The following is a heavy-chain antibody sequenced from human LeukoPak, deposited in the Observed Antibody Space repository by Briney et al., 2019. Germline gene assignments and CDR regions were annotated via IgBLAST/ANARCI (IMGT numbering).Heavy chain of an antibody. D-gene: IGHD3-10*01. CDR1: GYTFTSYD. J-gene: IGHJ4*02. CDR2: MNPNSGNT. Sequence: VASVKVSCKASGYTFTSYDINWVRQATGQGLEWMGWMNPNSGNTGYAQKFQGRVTMTRNTSISTAYMELSSLRSEDTAVYYCASHVGIVYGSGSYQNDYWGQGTLVTVSS. V-gene: IGHV1-8*01. CDR3: ASHVGIVYGSGSYQNDY.